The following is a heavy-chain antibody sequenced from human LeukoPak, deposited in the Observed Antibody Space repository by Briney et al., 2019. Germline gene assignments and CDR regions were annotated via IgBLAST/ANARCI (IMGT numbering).Heavy chain of an antibody. D-gene: IGHD4-17*01. Sequence: ASVKVSCKASGYTFTSYDINWVRQATGQGLEWMGWMNPNSGNIGYAQKFQDRVTITRNTSISTAFMEVSSLRSEDTAVYYCARGDYGDYGGYYMDVWGKGTTVTVSS. J-gene: IGHJ6*03. CDR1: GYTFTSYD. CDR2: MNPNSGNI. V-gene: IGHV1-8*01. CDR3: ARGDYGDYGGYYMDV.